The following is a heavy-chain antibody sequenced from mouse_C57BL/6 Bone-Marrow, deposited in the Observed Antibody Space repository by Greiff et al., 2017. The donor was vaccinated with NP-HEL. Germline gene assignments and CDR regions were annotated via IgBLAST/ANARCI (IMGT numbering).Heavy chain of an antibody. J-gene: IGHJ4*01. CDR2: IDPSDSYT. CDR1: GYTFTSYW. CDR3: ARCAYYSNYGYAMDY. D-gene: IGHD2-5*01. Sequence: QVQLQQPGAELVKPGASVKLSCKASGYTFTSYWMQWVKQRPGQGLEWIGEIDPSDSYTNYNQKFKGKATLTVDTSSSTAYMQLSSLTSEDSAVYYCARCAYYSNYGYAMDYWGQGTSVTVSS. V-gene: IGHV1-50*01.